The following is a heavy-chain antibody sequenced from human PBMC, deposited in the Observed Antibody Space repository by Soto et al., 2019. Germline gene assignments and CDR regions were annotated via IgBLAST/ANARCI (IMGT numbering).Heavy chain of an antibody. J-gene: IGHJ3*02. CDR1: GFTFSGSA. CDR3: TRHSGDDSSGYYYVQAAFDI. CDR2: IRSKANSYAT. D-gene: IGHD3-22*01. V-gene: IGHV3-73*01. Sequence: GGSLRLSCAASGFTFSGSAMHWVRQASGKGLEWVGRIRSKANSYATAYAASVKGRFTISRDDSKNTAYLQMNSLKTEDTAVYYCTRHSGDDSSGYYYVQAAFDIWGQGTMVTVSS.